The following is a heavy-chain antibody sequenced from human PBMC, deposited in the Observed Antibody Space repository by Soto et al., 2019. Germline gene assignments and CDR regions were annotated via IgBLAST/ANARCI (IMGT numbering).Heavy chain of an antibody. CDR3: ARLTDNSAYPFDY. Sequence: QVQLQESGPGLVKPSETLSLTCTVSGGSISSSSYYWGWIRQPPGKGLEWIGNIYYSGSTYYTPFLQSRVTISVDTSKNQFSLTLYSVTAADTAVYYCARLTDNSAYPFDYWGQGTLVTVSS. J-gene: IGHJ4*02. D-gene: IGHD3-22*01. CDR1: GGSISSSSYY. CDR2: IYYSGST. V-gene: IGHV4-39*01.